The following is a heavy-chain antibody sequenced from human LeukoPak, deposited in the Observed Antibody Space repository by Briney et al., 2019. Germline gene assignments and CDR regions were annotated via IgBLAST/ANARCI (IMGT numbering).Heavy chain of an antibody. J-gene: IGHJ4*02. D-gene: IGHD3-10*02. CDR1: RFTFSNYA. CDR2: ISGNDRRT. CDR3: AKDVRGGDPNIEPTDH. V-gene: IGHV3-23*01. Sequence: PGGSLRLSFAASRFTFSNYAMSWVRQAPGKGLEWVSTISGNDRRTYYADSVKGRFTISRDNSKNTLSLQMNSLRAEDTAVYYCAKDVRGGDPNIEPTDHWGQGTLVIVSS.